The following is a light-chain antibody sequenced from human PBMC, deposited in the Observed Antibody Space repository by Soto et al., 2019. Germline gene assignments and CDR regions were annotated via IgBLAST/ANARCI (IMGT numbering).Light chain of an antibody. CDR2: GAS. J-gene: IGKJ1*01. V-gene: IGKV3-15*01. CDR1: QSVNSN. Sequence: EIVMTQSPATLSVSPGERATLSCRASQSVNSNLAWYQQKPGQAPRLLIYGASTRATGIPARFSGSGSGTDVTLTISSLQSEDFAVYYCQQYDNWPRTFGQGTKVELK. CDR3: QQYDNWPRT.